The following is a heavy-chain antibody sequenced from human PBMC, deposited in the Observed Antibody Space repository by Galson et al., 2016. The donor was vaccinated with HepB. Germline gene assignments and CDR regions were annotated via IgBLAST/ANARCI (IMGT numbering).Heavy chain of an antibody. Sequence: VKKPGESLEISCKVSGYSFSTYWIGWVRQVPGIGLEWMGVIYPGDSQTRYTPSFQGQVTISTDTSSGIAYLRWSSLKASDTAIYYCARVQRAYGDGYKSFDYWGQGTLVTVSS. CDR1: GYSFSTYW. CDR2: IYPGDSQT. V-gene: IGHV5-51*01. J-gene: IGHJ4*02. D-gene: IGHD5-24*01. CDR3: ARVQRAYGDGYKSFDY.